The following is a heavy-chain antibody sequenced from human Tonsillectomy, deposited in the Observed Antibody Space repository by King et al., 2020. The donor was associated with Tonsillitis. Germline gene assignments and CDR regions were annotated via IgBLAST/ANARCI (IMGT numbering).Heavy chain of an antibody. D-gene: IGHD3-22*01. J-gene: IGHJ6*02. V-gene: IGHV3-30*04. Sequence: QLVQSGGGVVQPGRSLRLSCAASGFTFSRYAMHWVRQAPGKGLEWVAVTLYDGSNKYYADSVKGRFTISRDISKNTLYLQMNSLRAEDTAVYYCVAEYYYDSRGTDGMDVWGQGTTVTVSS. CDR2: TLYDGSNK. CDR1: GFTFSRYA. CDR3: VAEYYYDSRGTDGMDV.